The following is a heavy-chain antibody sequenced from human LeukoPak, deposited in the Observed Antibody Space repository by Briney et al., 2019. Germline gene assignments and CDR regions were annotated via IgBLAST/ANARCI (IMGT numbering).Heavy chain of an antibody. CDR1: GFTFSSYS. J-gene: IGHJ4*02. D-gene: IGHD5-24*01. Sequence: GGSLRLSCAASGFTFSSYSMNWVRQAPGKGLEWVSSISSSSSYIYYADSVKGRFTISRDNAKNSLYLQMSSLRAEDTAVYYCAREIITDPTWGWGQGTLVTVSS. CDR3: AREIITDPTWG. V-gene: IGHV3-21*01. CDR2: ISSSSSYI.